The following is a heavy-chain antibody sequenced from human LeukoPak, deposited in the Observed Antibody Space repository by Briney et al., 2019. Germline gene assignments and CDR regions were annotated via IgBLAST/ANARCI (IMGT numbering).Heavy chain of an antibody. Sequence: TGGSLRLSCAASGFTFSSYWMSWVRQAPGKGLEWVANIKQDGSEKYYVDSVKGRFTTSRDNAKNSLYLQMNSLRAEDTAVYYCAREDSYYYGSGSYPFDYWGQGTLVTVSS. D-gene: IGHD3-10*01. V-gene: IGHV3-7*01. J-gene: IGHJ4*02. CDR2: IKQDGSEK. CDR3: AREDSYYYGSGSYPFDY. CDR1: GFTFSSYW.